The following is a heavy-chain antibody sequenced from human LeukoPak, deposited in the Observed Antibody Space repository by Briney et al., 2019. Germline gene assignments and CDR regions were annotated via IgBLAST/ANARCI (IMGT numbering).Heavy chain of an antibody. CDR1: GYTFTSYA. J-gene: IGHJ6*03. CDR2: INTNTGNP. D-gene: IGHD3-3*01. V-gene: IGHV7-4-1*02. CDR3: ARGSGFWSGYYTTVGGYYYMDV. Sequence: GASVKVSCKASGYTFTSYAMNWVRQAPGQGLEWMGWINTNTGNPTYAQGFTGRFVFSLDTSVSTAYLQISSLKAEDTAVYYCARGSGFWSGYYTTVGGYYYMDVWGKGTTVTVSS.